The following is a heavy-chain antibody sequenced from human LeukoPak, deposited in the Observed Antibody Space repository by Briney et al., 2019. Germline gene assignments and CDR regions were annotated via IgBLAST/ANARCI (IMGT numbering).Heavy chain of an antibody. J-gene: IGHJ5*02. V-gene: IGHV4-39*01. CDR1: GGSISSSSYY. CDR3: ARVVPAAIPSVVDWFDP. D-gene: IGHD2-2*02. CDR2: IYYSGST. Sequence: PSETLSLTCTVSGGSISSSSYYWGWIRQPPGKGLERIGSIYYSGSTYYNPSLKSRVTISVDTSKNQFSLKLSSVTAADTAVYYCARVVPAAIPSVVDWFDPWGQGTLVTVSS.